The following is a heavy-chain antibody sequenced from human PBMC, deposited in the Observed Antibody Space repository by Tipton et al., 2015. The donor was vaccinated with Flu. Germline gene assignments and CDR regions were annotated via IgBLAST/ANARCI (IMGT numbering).Heavy chain of an antibody. D-gene: IGHD2-2*01. CDR1: GGSISSSSYY. CDR2: IYYSGNT. Sequence: LRLSCTVSGGSISSSSYYWGWIRQPPGKGLEWIGSIYYSGNTNYNPSLKSRVTISVDTSKNQFSLKLSSVTAADTAVYYCARTCSSTSCYDYWGQGTLVTVSS. J-gene: IGHJ4*02. CDR3: ARTCSSTSCYDY. V-gene: IGHV4-39*01.